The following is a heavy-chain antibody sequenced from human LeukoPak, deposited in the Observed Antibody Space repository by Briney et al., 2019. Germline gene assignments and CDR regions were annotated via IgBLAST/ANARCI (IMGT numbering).Heavy chain of an antibody. CDR2: INPSGGST. V-gene: IGHV1-46*01. D-gene: IGHD2-15*01. Sequence: ASVKVSCKASGYTFTSYYMHWVRQAPGQGLEWMGIINPSGGSTSYAQKFQGRVTMTRDMSTSTVYMELSSLRSEDTAVYYCARGPSGYCSGGACYYKSHYMDVWGKGTTVTISS. CDR1: GYTFTSYY. CDR3: ARGPSGYCSGGACYYKSHYMDV. J-gene: IGHJ6*03.